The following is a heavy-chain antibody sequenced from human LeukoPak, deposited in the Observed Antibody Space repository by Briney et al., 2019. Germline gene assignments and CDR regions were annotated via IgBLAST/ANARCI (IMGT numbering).Heavy chain of an antibody. CDR2: IIPIFGTA. Sequence: ASVKVSCKASGGTFSSYAISWVRQAPGQWLEWMGGIIPIFGTANYAQKFQGRVTITTDESTSTAYMELGSLRSEDTAVYYCAGKDNWSLFDPWGQGTLVTVSS. D-gene: IGHD1-20*01. V-gene: IGHV1-69*05. CDR1: GGTFSSYA. CDR3: AGKDNWSLFDP. J-gene: IGHJ5*02.